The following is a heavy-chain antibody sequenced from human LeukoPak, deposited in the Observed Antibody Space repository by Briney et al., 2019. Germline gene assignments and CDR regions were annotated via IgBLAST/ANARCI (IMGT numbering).Heavy chain of an antibody. D-gene: IGHD2-2*01. J-gene: IGHJ3*02. CDR3: ARDLGYQLLWDPYDAFDI. Sequence: GGSLRLSCAASGFTFSSYWMHWVRHAPGKGLVWVSRINSDGSSTSYADSVKGRFTISRDNAKNTLYLQMNSLRAEDTAVYYCARDLGYQLLWDPYDAFDIWGQGTMVTVSS. CDR2: INSDGSST. V-gene: IGHV3-74*01. CDR1: GFTFSSYW.